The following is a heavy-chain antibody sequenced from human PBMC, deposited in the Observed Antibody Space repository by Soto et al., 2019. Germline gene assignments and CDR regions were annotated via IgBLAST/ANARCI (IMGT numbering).Heavy chain of an antibody. J-gene: IGHJ5*02. CDR1: GFTFSNAW. D-gene: IGHD3-22*01. Sequence: PGGSLRLSCAASGFTFSNAWMSWVRQAPGKGLEWVGRIKSKTDGGTTDYAAPVKGRFTISRDDSKNTLYLQMNSLKTEDTAVYYCTTGYGVVVPTGGENWFDPWGQGTLVTVSS. V-gene: IGHV3-15*01. CDR2: IKSKTDGGTT. CDR3: TTGYGVVVPTGGENWFDP.